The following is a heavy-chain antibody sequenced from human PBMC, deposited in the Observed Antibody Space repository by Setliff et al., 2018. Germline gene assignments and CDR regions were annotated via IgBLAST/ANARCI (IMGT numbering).Heavy chain of an antibody. CDR1: GFIISDYW. V-gene: IGHV3-7*03. CDR3: AREVWNYYDKSWSGYADH. CDR2: IRQDGTNK. Sequence: GESLKISCVASGFIISDYWMTWVRQAPGKGLEWVADIRQDGTNKYYADSVKGRFTISRDNAKNSLYLQMNSLRAEDTALYYCAREVWNYYDKSWSGYADHWGQGTL. J-gene: IGHJ4*02. D-gene: IGHD3-3*01.